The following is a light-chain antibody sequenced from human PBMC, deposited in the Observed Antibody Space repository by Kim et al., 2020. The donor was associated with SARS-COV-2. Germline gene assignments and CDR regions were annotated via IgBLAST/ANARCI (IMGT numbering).Light chain of an antibody. J-gene: IGKJ2*01. V-gene: IGKV4-1*01. CDR2: WAS. CDR1: QNVLYSSNNKNY. Sequence: RATINCKSSQNVLYSSNNKNYFAWFQQKPGQPPKLLISWASTRESGVPDRFSGSGSGTDFTLTISSLQAEDVAVYYCQQYYSTPYTFGQGTKLEI. CDR3: QQYYSTPYT.